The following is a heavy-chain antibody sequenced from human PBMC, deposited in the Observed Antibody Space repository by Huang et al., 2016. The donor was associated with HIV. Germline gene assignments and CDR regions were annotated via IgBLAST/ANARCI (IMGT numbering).Heavy chain of an antibody. D-gene: IGHD3-3*01. J-gene: IGHJ6*03. CDR2: ISVYNGDT. CDR1: NYNFGSHG. Sequence: QVQLVQSGAEVQKPGASVKVSCEASNYNFGSHGISWVRQAPGQGLEWMGWISVYNGDTKYAQKFQGRGTMTRETSTRTAYMELTSLRFDDTAVYYCARSGFGVVITTTLDYYYMDVWGTGTTVTVSS. CDR3: ARSGFGVVITTTLDYYYMDV. V-gene: IGHV1-18*01.